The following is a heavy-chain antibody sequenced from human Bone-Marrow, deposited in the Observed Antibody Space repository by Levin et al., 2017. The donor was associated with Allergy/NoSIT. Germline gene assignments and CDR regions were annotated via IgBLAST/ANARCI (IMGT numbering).Heavy chain of an antibody. CDR2: INWNGGST. Sequence: PEASVKVSCAASGFTFDDNGMSWVRQAPGKGLEWVSGINWNGGSTGYADSVKGRFTISRDNAKNSLYLQMNSLRAEDTALYHCARVRYGSGSYIFDYWGQGTLVTVSS. D-gene: IGHD3-10*01. V-gene: IGHV3-20*01. CDR1: GFTFDDNG. CDR3: ARVRYGSGSYIFDY. J-gene: IGHJ4*02.